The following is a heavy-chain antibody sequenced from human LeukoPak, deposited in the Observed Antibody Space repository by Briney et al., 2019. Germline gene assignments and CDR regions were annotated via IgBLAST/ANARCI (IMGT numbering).Heavy chain of an antibody. J-gene: IGHJ3*02. CDR3: TRGRDGYNLVDAFDI. Sequence: GGSLRLSCAASGFTFSSYGMHWVRQAPGKGLEWVAFIRYDGSNKYYADSVKGRFTISRDNSKNTLYLQMNSLIAEDTAVYYCTRGRDGYNLVDAFDIWDQGIMVTVSS. CDR1: GFTFSSYG. D-gene: IGHD5-24*01. V-gene: IGHV3-30*02. CDR2: IRYDGSNK.